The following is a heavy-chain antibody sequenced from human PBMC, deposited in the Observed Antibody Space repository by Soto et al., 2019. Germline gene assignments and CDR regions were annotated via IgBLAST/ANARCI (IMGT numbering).Heavy chain of an antibody. J-gene: IGHJ1*01. CDR3: ATGTRITIFGVSKTQDFQQ. D-gene: IGHD3-3*01. Sequence: ASVKVSCKVSGYTLTELSMHWVRQAPGKGLEWMGGFDPEDGETIYAQKFQGRVTMTEDTSTDTAYMELSSLRSEDTAVYYCATGTRITIFGVSKTQDFQQWGQGTMVTVPQ. V-gene: IGHV1-24*01. CDR1: GYTLTELS. CDR2: FDPEDGET.